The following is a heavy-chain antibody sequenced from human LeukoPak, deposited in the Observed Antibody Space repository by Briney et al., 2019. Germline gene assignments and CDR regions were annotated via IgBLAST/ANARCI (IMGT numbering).Heavy chain of an antibody. CDR1: GGTFSSYA. V-gene: IGHV1-69*13. D-gene: IGHD1-1*01. CDR2: IIPIFGTA. Sequence: ASVKVSCKASGGTFSSYAISWVRQAPGQGLEWMGGIIPIFGTANYAQKFQGRVTITADESTSTAYMELSSLRSEDTAVYYCARTGYNWNDVGFDPWGQGTLVTVSS. CDR3: ARTGYNWNDVGFDP. J-gene: IGHJ5*02.